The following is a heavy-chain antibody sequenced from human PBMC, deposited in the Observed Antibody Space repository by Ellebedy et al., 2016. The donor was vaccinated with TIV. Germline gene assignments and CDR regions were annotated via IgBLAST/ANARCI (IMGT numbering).Heavy chain of an antibody. CDR2: IANDGSRE. CDR1: GIYFTPYA. Sequence: GESLKISCAASGIYFTPYATPWVRQAPGMGLDWVGVIANDGSREYYADSVKGRFTISRDTSKTTVYLQMNSLRPEDTAVYYCARARGLLSFLDYWGQGTLVTVSS. D-gene: IGHD3-16*02. CDR3: ARARGLLSFLDY. V-gene: IGHV3-30*04. J-gene: IGHJ4*02.